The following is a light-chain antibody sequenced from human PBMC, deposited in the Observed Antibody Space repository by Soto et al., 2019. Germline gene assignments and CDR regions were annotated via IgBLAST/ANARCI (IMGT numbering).Light chain of an antibody. Sequence: EIVLTQSPGTLSMPPGKGATLSCRASQTVGRNYLAWYQQKPGQTPRLLVHGATTRATGIPDRFSGSGSGTDFNLTISRLEPEDFAVYFCHQYAYSPLTFGGGTKVDIK. CDR2: GAT. V-gene: IGKV3-20*01. J-gene: IGKJ4*01. CDR1: QTVGRNY. CDR3: HQYAYSPLT.